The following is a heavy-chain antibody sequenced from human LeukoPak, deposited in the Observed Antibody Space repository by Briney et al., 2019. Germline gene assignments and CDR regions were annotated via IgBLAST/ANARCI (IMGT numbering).Heavy chain of an antibody. CDR2: IYPGDSDT. V-gene: IGHV5-51*01. CDR1: GYSFTSYW. J-gene: IGHJ6*02. Sequence: GESLKISCKGSGYSFTSYWIGWVRQMPGKGLDWMGIIYPGDSDTRYSPSFQGQVTISADKSISTAYLQWSSLKASDTAMYYCARGGSYSQYYYYGMDVWGQGTTVTVSS. CDR3: ARGGSYSQYYYYGMDV. D-gene: IGHD3-16*01.